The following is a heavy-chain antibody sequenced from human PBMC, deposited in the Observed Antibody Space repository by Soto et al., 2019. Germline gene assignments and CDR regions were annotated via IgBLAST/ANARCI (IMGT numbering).Heavy chain of an antibody. V-gene: IGHV4-59*01. D-gene: IGHD5-18*01. CDR1: AGSISSYY. Sequence: SETLSLTCTVSAGSISSYYWSWIRQPPGKGLKWIGYIYYSGSTNYNPSLKSRVTISVNTSKNQLSLKLSSVTAAATAVYSCARDNEDSYGYTLGHWGQGTRVTVSA. CDR2: IYYSGST. J-gene: IGHJ4*02. CDR3: ARDNEDSYGYTLGH.